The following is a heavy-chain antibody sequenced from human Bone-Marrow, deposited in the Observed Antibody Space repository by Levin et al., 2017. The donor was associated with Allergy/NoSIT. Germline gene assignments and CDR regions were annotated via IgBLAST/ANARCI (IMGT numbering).Heavy chain of an antibody. CDR1: GYSFTSYW. J-gene: IGHJ6*03. CDR3: ARHVGGYGSGSYYYYYYYMDV. Sequence: GESLKISCKGSGYSFTSYWIGWVRQMPGKGLEWMGIIYPGDSDTRYSPSFQGQVTISADKSISTAYLQWSSLKASDTAMYYCARHVGGYGSGSYYYYYYYMDVWGKGTTVTVSS. V-gene: IGHV5-51*01. CDR2: IYPGDSDT. D-gene: IGHD3-10*01.